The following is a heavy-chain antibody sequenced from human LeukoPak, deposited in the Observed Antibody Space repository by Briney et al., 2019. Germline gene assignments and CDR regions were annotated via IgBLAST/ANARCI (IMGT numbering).Heavy chain of an antibody. J-gene: IGHJ4*02. Sequence: SVKVSCKASGGTFSSYDISWVRQAPGQGLEWMGGIMPMFGKANYAQKFQGRVSMTRDMSTGTVYMELSSLRSEDTAVYFCARERGYSSSSFDYWGQGTLVTVSS. CDR3: ARERGYSSSSFDY. CDR2: IMPMFGKA. CDR1: GGTFSSYD. V-gene: IGHV1-69*05. D-gene: IGHD6-6*01.